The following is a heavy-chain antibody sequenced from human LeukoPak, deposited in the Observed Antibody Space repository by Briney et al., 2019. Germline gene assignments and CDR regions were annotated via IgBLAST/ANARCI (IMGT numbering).Heavy chain of an antibody. V-gene: IGHV4-59*11. Sequence: PSETLSLTCTVSGGSISSHYWSWIRQTPGKGLEWIGYIYSSGSTSYNPSLKSRVTMSVDTSKNRFSLKLNSVTAADTAVYYCASQLGGTTFHWGQGTLVTVSS. CDR3: ASQLGGTTFH. D-gene: IGHD1-1*01. CDR1: GGSISSHY. CDR2: IYSSGST. J-gene: IGHJ4*02.